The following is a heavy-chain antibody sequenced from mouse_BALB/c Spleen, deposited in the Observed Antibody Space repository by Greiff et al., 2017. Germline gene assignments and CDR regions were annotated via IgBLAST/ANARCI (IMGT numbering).Heavy chain of an antibody. J-gene: IGHJ4*01. CDR2: IYPGGGYT. Sequence: QVQLQQSGPELVKPGASVKISCKASGYTFTNYWLGRVKQRPGHGLEWIGDIYPGGGYTNYNEKFKGKATLTADTSSSTAYMQLSSLTSEDSAVYFCARSTMITTRAMDYWGQGTSVTVSS. V-gene: IGHV1-63*02. CDR3: ARSTMITTRAMDY. D-gene: IGHD2-4*01. CDR1: GYTFTNYW.